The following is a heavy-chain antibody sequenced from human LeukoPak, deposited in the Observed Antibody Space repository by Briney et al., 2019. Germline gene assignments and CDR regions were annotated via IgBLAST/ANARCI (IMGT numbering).Heavy chain of an antibody. V-gene: IGHV3-9*01. CDR1: GFTFDDYA. CDR3: AKDLRIAVAGTNYYYYYMDV. D-gene: IGHD6-19*01. Sequence: GGSLRLSCAASGFTFDDYAMHWVRQAPGKALEWVSGISWNSGSIGYADSVKGRFTISRDNAKNSLYLQMNSLRAEDTALYYCAKDLRIAVAGTNYYYYYMDVWGKGTTVTISS. CDR2: ISWNSGSI. J-gene: IGHJ6*03.